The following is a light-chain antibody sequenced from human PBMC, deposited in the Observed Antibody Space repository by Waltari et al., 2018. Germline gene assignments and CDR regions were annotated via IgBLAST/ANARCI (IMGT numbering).Light chain of an antibody. Sequence: QSALTQPASVSASPGQSMPISCTGTSSDVGNYILVSWYQQHPGKAPKLLLYEDTKRPSGCSNRFSGSKSGNTASLTISGLQAEDEADYFCSSYAGSSTLVFGGGTKLTVL. J-gene: IGLJ3*02. CDR2: EDT. CDR1: SSDVGNYIL. V-gene: IGLV2-23*01. CDR3: SSYAGSSTLV.